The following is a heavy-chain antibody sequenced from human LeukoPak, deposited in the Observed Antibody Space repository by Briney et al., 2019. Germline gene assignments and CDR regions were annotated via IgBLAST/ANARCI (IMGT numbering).Heavy chain of an antibody. CDR3: ARDDLVYTVHHGMDV. CDR1: GGSIINYY. V-gene: IGHV4-4*07. CDR2: NHNSEGT. J-gene: IGHJ6*02. D-gene: IGHD2-8*01. Sequence: SATLSLICTVSGGSIINYYWSWIRQPAGKGLEWIGRNHNSEGTNYYPSLKSRLTMSVDTSKNQFFLKLSSVTAADTAVYYCARDDLVYTVHHGMDVWGRGTTVT.